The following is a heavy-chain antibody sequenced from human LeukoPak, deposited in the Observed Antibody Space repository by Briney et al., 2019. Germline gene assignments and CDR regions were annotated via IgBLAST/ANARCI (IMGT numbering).Heavy chain of an antibody. CDR3: ARLPNGAGSYYMASNWFDP. CDR2: IYPGDSDT. D-gene: IGHD3-10*01. V-gene: IGHV5-51*01. J-gene: IGHJ5*02. Sequence: GESLKISCKGSGYSFTSYWIGWVLQMPGKGLEWMGIIYPGDSDTRYSPSFQGQVTISADKSISTAYLQWSSLKASDTAMYYCARLPNGAGSYYMASNWFDPWGQGTLVTVSS. CDR1: GYSFTSYW.